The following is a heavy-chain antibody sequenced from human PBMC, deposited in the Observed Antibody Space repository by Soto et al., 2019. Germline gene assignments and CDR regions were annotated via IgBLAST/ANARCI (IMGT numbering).Heavy chain of an antibody. J-gene: IGHJ3*02. CDR3: ARVGPLTYGDAPGAFDI. CDR2: INHSGST. CDR1: GGSFSGYY. V-gene: IGHV4-34*01. D-gene: IGHD4-17*01. Sequence: QVQLQQWGAGLLKPSETLSLTCAVYGGSFSGYYWSWIRQPPGKGLEWIGEINHSGSTNYNPSLKSRVSISVDTAKNQFSLKLSSVAAAVTAVYYCARVGPLTYGDAPGAFDIWGQGTMVTVSS.